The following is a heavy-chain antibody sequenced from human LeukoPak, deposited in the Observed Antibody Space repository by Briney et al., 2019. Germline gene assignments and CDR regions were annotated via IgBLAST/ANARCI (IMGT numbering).Heavy chain of an antibody. CDR3: ARGLREVAEWGDTATYDAFEI. D-gene: IGHD5-18*01. CDR2: IIPILEIT. CDR1: GVALSTYS. V-gene: IGHV1-69*02. J-gene: IGHJ3*02. Sequence: SVKVSCEASGVALSTYSVSWVRQAPGQGLEWMGRIIPILEITNYAQNFQGRATITADKSTTTAYMELSSLRSEDTAVYYCARGLREVAEWGDTATYDAFEIWGQGAMVTVSS.